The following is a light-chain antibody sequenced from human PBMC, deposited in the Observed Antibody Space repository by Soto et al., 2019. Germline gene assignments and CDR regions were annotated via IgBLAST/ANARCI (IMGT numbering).Light chain of an antibody. CDR3: QQYGSSPRT. CDR2: GAS. CDR1: QIISISY. J-gene: IGKJ1*01. V-gene: IGKV3-20*01. Sequence: EVVLTQCPGTLSLSPGERATLSCRASQIISISYLAWYQQKPGQAPRLLIYGASSRATGIPDRFSGSGSGTDFTLTISRLEPEDFAVYYCQQYGSSPRTFGQGTKVDIK.